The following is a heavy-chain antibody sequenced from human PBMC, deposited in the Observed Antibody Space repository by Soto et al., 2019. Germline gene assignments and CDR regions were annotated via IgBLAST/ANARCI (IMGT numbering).Heavy chain of an antibody. D-gene: IGHD6-13*01. V-gene: IGHV3-23*01. J-gene: IGHJ6*03. CDR1: GFTFSSYA. CDR3: AKDPDSAAAPYYMDV. Sequence: GGSLRLSCAASGFTFSSYAMSWVRQAPGKGLEWVSAISGSGGSTYYADSVKSRFTISRDNSKNTLYLQMNSLRAEDTAVYYCAKDPDSAAAPYYMDVWGKGTTVTVSS. CDR2: ISGSGGST.